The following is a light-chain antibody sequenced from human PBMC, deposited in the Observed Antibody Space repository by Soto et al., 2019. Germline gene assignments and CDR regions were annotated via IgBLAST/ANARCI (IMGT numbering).Light chain of an antibody. V-gene: IGLV1-44*01. CDR3: GSWDARLKGWV. Sequence: QSVLTQPPSASGTPGQRVTISCSGSSSNIGSDTVNWYQQLPGTAPKLLTHRSNQRPSGVPGRFSGSKSGPSASLAISGLQPEDESDYHSGSWDARLKGWVFGAGTTLTV. CDR1: SSNIGSDT. J-gene: IGLJ3*02. CDR2: RSN.